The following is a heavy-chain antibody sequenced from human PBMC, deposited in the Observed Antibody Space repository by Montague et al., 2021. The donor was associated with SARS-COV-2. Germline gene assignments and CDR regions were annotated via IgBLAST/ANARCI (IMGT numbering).Heavy chain of an antibody. CDR3: ARGIWASGMDV. V-gene: IGHV6-1*01. Sequence: CAISGDSVGVEDPRRRSEEQTSELQFQFLPGCHYRPGKNNDYAVSVRSRITINPDTSKNQFSLQLNSVTPEDTAVYYCARGIWASGMDVWGQGTTVTVSS. CDR1: GDSVGVEDPR. J-gene: IGHJ6*02. D-gene: IGHD3-10*01. CDR2: CHYRPGKNN.